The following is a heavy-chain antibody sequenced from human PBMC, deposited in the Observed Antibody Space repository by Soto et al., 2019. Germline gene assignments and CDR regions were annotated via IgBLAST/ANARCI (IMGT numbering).Heavy chain of an antibody. CDR2: IVAGSGNT. CDR3: ARDMASRDGYNSPPTDYYYGMDV. CDR1: GFTFSDSA. Sequence: SVKVSCKVSGFTFSDSAVQWVRQARGQGLEWIGWIVAGSGNTNYAQKFQERVTITRDMSTSTAYMVLSSLRSDDTAAYYCARDMASRDGYNSPPTDYYYGMDVWGQGTTVTVSS. V-gene: IGHV1-58*01. J-gene: IGHJ6*02. D-gene: IGHD5-12*01.